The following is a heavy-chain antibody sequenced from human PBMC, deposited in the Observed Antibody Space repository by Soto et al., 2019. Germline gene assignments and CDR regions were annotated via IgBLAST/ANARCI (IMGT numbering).Heavy chain of an antibody. V-gene: IGHV1-69*01. D-gene: IGHD3-10*02. J-gene: IGHJ6*02. Sequence: SAKASSKEPRGGFGTYSRRWARQANRKGLEWVGGIIPIFGTVNYAQSFRDRVTITADESTTTAYLELRNLRSEDTAVYYCTRERGWTMLDRSMPSWGQGTTVTV. CDR1: RGGFGTYS. CDR2: IIPIFGTV. CDR3: TRERGWTMLDRSMPS.